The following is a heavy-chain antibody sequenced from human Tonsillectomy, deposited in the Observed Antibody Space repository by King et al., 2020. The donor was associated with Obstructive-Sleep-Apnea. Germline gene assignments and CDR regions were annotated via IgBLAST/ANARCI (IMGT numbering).Heavy chain of an antibody. CDR2: IYYSGNT. V-gene: IGHV4-38-2*02. J-gene: IGHJ4*02. CDR3: ARVGWELLWYFDY. Sequence: QLQESGPGLVKPSETLSLTCTVSGYSISSGYYWGWIRQPPGKGLEWIGSIYYSGNTYYNPSLKSRVTLSLDTSKNQFSLRLSSVTAADTAVYYCARVGWELLWYFDYWGQGTLVTVSS. CDR1: GYSISSGYY. D-gene: IGHD1-26*01.